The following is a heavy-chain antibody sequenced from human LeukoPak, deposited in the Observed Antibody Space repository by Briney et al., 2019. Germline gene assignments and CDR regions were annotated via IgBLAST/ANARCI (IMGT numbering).Heavy chain of an antibody. CDR2: IRSKADHYAT. D-gene: IGHD4-11*01. V-gene: IGHV3-73*01. CDR3: TRDGLTSYYCYYMDV. CDR1: VFTFSGSA. J-gene: IGHJ6*03. Sequence: PGGSLRLSCAASVFTFSGSAMHWVRQASGKGRGWVGRIRSKADHYATAYAASVKDRFTISRDESKSIAYLQMNSLKNEDAAVYYCTRDGLTSYYCYYMDVWGKGTTVTISS.